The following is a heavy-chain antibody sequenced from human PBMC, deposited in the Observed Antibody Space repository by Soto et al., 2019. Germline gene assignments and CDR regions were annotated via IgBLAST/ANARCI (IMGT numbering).Heavy chain of an antibody. D-gene: IGHD2-8*02. J-gene: IGHJ3*01. Sequence: QVQLFQSGAEVRKPGASVNISCRASGFSFSDNLINWVCQAPGQSLEWMGWINPDYGNTRYSQTFQGRVPISRHSSASVAYVEVSDLTSEDTAVYYCARDILSVGPRANDAFDGWGQGTMVTVSS. CDR3: ARDILSVGPRANDAFDG. CDR1: GFSFSDNL. V-gene: IGHV1-3*01. CDR2: INPDYGNT.